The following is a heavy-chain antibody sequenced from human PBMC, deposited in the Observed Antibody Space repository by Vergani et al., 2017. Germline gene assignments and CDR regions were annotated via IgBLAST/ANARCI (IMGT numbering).Heavy chain of an antibody. Sequence: QVQLQQWGAGLLKPSETLSLTCAVYGGSFSGYYWSWIRQPPGKGLEWIGEINHSGSTNYNPSIKSRVTISVDTSKNQFSLKLSSVTAADTAVYYCARHRWVAGFDYWGQGTLVTVSS. V-gene: IGHV4-34*01. J-gene: IGHJ4*02. CDR3: ARHRWVAGFDY. D-gene: IGHD4-23*01. CDR2: INHSGST. CDR1: GGSFSGYY.